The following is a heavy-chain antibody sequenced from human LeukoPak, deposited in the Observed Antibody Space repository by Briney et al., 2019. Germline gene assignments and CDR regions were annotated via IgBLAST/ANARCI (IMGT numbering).Heavy chain of an antibody. CDR3: ARRYDSSGYYYYYYYYYMDV. V-gene: IGHV3-7*01. CDR1: GFTFRSYW. J-gene: IGHJ6*03. CDR2: IKQDGSEK. D-gene: IGHD3-22*01. Sequence: PGGSLRLSCAASGFTFRSYWMSWVRQAPGKGLEWVANIKQDGSEKYYVDSVKGRFTISRDNAKNSLYLQMNSLRAEDTAVYYCARRYDSSGYYYYYYYYYMDVWGKGTTVTVSS.